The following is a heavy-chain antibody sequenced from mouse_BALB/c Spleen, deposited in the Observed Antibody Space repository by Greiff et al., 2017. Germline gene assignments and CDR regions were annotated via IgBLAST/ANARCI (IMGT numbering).Heavy chain of an antibody. J-gene: IGHJ4*01. D-gene: IGHD1-1*01. V-gene: IGHV1S137*01. Sequence: VQLQQSGAELVRPGVSVKISCKGSGYTFTDYAMHWVKQSHAKSLEWIGVISTYYGDASYNQKFKGKATMTVDKSSSTAYMELARLTSEDSAIYYCARAHYGSSPYYYAMDYWGQGTSVTVSS. CDR2: ISTYYGDA. CDR1: GYTFTDYA. CDR3: ARAHYGSSPYYYAMDY.